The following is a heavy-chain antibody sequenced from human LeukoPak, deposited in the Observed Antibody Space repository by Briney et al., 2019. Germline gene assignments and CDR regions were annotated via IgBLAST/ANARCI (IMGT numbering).Heavy chain of an antibody. J-gene: IGHJ1*01. Sequence: ASVKVSCKASGYTFTSYGISWARQAPGQGLEWMGWSSAYNGNTNHAQKLQGRVTMTTDTSTSTAYMELRRLRSDATAVYYCERSGSYRFEGIDWGQGPLVPVSS. CDR2: SSAYNGNT. V-gene: IGHV1-18*01. CDR3: ERSGSYRFEGID. D-gene: IGHD1-26*01. CDR1: GYTFTSYG.